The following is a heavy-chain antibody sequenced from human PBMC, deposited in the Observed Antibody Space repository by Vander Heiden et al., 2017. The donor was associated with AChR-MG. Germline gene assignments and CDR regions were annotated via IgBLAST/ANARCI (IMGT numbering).Heavy chain of an antibody. CDR3: AARPGGFDYMYPFDP. CDR1: GYSISSGYY. J-gene: IGHJ5*02. D-gene: IGHD3-9*01. V-gene: IGHV4-38-2*01. CDR2: IYHSGST. Sequence: QVQLQESGPGLVKPSETLSLTCAVSGYSISSGYYWGWIRQPPGKGLEWIGSIYHSGSTYYNPSLKSRVTISVDTSKNQFSLKLSSVTAADTAVYYCAARPGGFDYMYPFDPWGQGTLVTVSS.